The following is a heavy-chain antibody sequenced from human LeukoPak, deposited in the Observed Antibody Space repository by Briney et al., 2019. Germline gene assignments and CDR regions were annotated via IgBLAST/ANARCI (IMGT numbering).Heavy chain of an antibody. Sequence: GGSLRLSCAASGFTFSSHWMTWVRQAPGKGLEWVANIKEDGSEKHYVDSVKGRFIISRDNAKNSLYLQMNSLRAEDTAVYYCARDYPPYYYDSSGYFDAFDIWGQGTMVTVSS. CDR2: IKEDGSEK. CDR3: ARDYPPYYYDSSGYFDAFDI. CDR1: GFTFSSHW. V-gene: IGHV3-7*03. J-gene: IGHJ3*02. D-gene: IGHD3-22*01.